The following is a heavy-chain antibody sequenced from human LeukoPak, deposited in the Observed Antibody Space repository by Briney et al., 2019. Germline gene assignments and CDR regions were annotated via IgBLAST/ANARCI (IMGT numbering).Heavy chain of an antibody. V-gene: IGHV5-51*01. J-gene: IGHJ3*01. Sequence: GESLKISCKGSGYSFTNYWIGWVRQMPGKGLEWMGIIYPIDSDTRYSPSFRGQLTFSADKSISTAYLQWSSLKASDTAMYYCARPSAYGEDAFDVWGQGTMVTVSS. CDR2: IYPIDSDT. D-gene: IGHD2-21*01. CDR3: ARPSAYGEDAFDV. CDR1: GYSFTNYW.